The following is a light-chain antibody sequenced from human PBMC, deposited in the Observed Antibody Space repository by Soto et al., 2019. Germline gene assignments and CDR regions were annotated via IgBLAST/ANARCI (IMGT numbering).Light chain of an antibody. CDR2: SAS. V-gene: IGKV1-27*01. CDR3: QRYTTALFT. J-gene: IGKJ3*01. Sequence: DIQMTQSPSSLSAFVGDRVTITCRASQGISNYLAWYQQKPGKGPKLLIYSASTLQSGVPSRFSGSRSGTDFTLTISSLQPEDVATYYCQRYTTALFTFCPGTKVDMK. CDR1: QGISNY.